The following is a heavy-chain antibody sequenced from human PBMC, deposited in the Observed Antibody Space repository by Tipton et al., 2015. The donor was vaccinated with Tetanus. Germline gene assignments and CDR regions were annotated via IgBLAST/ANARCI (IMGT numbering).Heavy chain of an antibody. CDR2: IRNRGDAT. Sequence: SLRLSCAASGFTLGNYAMSWVRQAPGKGLEWVSSIRNRGDATYYADSVKGRFTISRDSSESTLYLQMNSLSPEDTAVYFCAKDYSSSSWTWSRRYFDLWGRGTLVAVSS. D-gene: IGHD6-6*01. J-gene: IGHJ2*01. CDR1: GFTLGNYA. V-gene: IGHV3-23*01. CDR3: AKDYSSSSWTWSRRYFDL.